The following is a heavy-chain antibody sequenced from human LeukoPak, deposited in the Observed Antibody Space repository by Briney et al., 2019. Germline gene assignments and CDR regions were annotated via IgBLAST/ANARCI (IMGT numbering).Heavy chain of an antibody. CDR2: INHSGST. CDR1: GGSFSGYY. D-gene: IGHD2-2*02. J-gene: IGHJ6*02. V-gene: IGHV4-34*01. Sequence: SETPSLTCAVYGGSFSGYYWSWIRQPPGKGLEWIGEINHSGSTNYNPSLKSRVTISVDTSKNQFSLKLSSVTAADTAVYYCATGVGYCSSTSCYRGYYYYGMDVWGQGTTVTVSS. CDR3: ATGVGYCSSTSCYRGYYYYGMDV.